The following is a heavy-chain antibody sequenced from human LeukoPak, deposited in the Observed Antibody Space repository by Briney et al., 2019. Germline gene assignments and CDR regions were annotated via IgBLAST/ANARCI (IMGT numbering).Heavy chain of an antibody. J-gene: IGHJ4*02. CDR3: APRGYSYGALDY. Sequence: SETLSLTCAVYGGSFSGYHWSWIRQPPGKGLEWIGEINHSGSTNYNPSLKSRVTISVDTSKNQFSLKLSSVTAADTAVYYCAPRGYSYGALDYWGQGTLVTVSS. V-gene: IGHV4-34*01. D-gene: IGHD5-18*01. CDR2: INHSGST. CDR1: GGSFSGYH.